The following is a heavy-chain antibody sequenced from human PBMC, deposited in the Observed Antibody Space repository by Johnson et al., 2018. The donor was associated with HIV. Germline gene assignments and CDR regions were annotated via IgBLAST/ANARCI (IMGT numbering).Heavy chain of an antibody. CDR1: GFIFSSYA. J-gene: IGHJ3*02. V-gene: IGHV3-64*01. Sequence: VQLVESGGGLVQPGGSLRLSCAASGFIFSSYAMHWVRQGPGKRLEFVSAISSNGGSTYYANSVKGIFTISRDNSKNTLYLQMNSLRAEDTAVYYCARGMARIAFDIWGQWTMVTVSS. CDR3: ARGMARIAFDI. CDR2: ISSNGGST. D-gene: IGHD5-24*01.